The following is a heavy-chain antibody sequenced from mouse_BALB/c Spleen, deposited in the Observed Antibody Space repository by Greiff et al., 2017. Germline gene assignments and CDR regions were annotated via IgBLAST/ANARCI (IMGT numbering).Heavy chain of an antibody. CDR2: IYPSDSYT. V-gene: IGHV1-69*02. D-gene: IGHD2-1*01. CDR3: TRSYYGNYFDY. J-gene: IGHJ2*01. Sequence: VQRVESGAELVRPGASVKLSCKASGYTFTSYWINWVKQRPGQGLEWIGNIYPSDSYTNYNQKFKDKATLTVDKSSSTAYMQLSSPTSEDSAVYYCTRSYYGNYFDYWGQGTTLTVSS. CDR1: GYTFTSYW.